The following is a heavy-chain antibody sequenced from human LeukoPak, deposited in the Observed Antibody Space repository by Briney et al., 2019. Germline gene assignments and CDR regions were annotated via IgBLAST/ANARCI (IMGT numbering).Heavy chain of an antibody. CDR2: ISSNGGST. V-gene: IGHV3-64D*09. Sequence: TGGSLRLSCSASGFTFSSYAMHWVRQAPGKGLEYVSAISSNGGSTDYADSVKGRFTISRDNSKNTLYLQMSSLRAEDTAVYYCGIGGGMTTVIAPFDYWGQGTLVTVSS. D-gene: IGHD4-17*01. CDR3: GIGGGMTTVIAPFDY. J-gene: IGHJ4*02. CDR1: GFTFSSYA.